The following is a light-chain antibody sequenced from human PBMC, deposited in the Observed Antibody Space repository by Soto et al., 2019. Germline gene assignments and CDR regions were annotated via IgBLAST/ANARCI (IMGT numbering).Light chain of an antibody. J-gene: IGLJ2*01. Sequence: QPVLTQPPSVCGAPGQRVTISCTGSSSNIGAGYDVHWYQQLPGTAPKLLIYGNSNRPSGVPDRFSGSKSGTSASLAITGLQAEDEADYYCQSYDSSLSVVFGGGTKVTVL. CDR2: GNS. CDR3: QSYDSSLSVV. V-gene: IGLV1-40*01. CDR1: SSNIGAGYD.